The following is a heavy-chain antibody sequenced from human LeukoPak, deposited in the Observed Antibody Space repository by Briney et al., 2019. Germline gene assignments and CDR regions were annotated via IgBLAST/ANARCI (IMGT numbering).Heavy chain of an antibody. J-gene: IGHJ5*02. Sequence: GESLRISCKGSGYSFTSYWISWVRQMPGKGLEWMGMISPADSNARYSPSFQGQVTFSADKSINTAYLQWSSLRASDTAIYYCARAIAPYNWNYVWFDPWGQGTLVTVSS. D-gene: IGHD1-7*01. CDR2: ISPADSNA. V-gene: IGHV5-51*01. CDR1: GYSFTSYW. CDR3: ARAIAPYNWNYVWFDP.